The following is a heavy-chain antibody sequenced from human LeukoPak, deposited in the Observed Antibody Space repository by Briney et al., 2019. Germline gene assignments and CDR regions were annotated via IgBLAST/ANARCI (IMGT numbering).Heavy chain of an antibody. CDR2: VQDDERSA. J-gene: IGHJ4*02. V-gene: IGHV3-74*01. CDR3: VRGHAGTIFGVIPVNPLGY. CDR1: GFRFSGYW. Sequence: PGGSLRLSCEGSGFRFSGYWMHWVRQAPGKGLVWVSRVQDDERSASYGDSVKGRFTISKDNAKNILYLQMDGLRVEDTAVYYCVRGHAGTIFGVIPVNPLGYWGQGTLVTVSS. D-gene: IGHD3-3*01.